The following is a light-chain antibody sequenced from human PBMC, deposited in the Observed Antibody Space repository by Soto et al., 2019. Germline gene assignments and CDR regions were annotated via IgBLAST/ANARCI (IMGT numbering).Light chain of an antibody. CDR3: QQYGSSPWT. CDR2: GAS. V-gene: IGKV3-20*01. CDR1: QTIRSNY. J-gene: IGKJ1*01. Sequence: EIVLTQSPGTLSLSPGERATLSCRASQTIRSNYLAWYQQRPGQAPRLLIYGASSRATDIPDRFSGSASGTDFTLTTLGLEPEDFALYYCQQYGSSPWTFGQGTKVDTK.